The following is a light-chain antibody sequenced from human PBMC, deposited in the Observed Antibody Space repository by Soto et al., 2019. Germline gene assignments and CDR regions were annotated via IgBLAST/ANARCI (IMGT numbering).Light chain of an antibody. CDR3: SSFTGPTTLDV. V-gene: IGLV2-14*03. Sequence: QSALTQPASLSGSPGQSVTISCTGTSSDVGAYKYVSWYQKHPGKAPKLMIYGVSNRPSGVSNRFSGSKSGNTAFLTISVLQPEDEADYYCSSFTGPTTLDVFGTGTKLTVL. CDR1: SSDVGAYKY. J-gene: IGLJ1*01. CDR2: GVS.